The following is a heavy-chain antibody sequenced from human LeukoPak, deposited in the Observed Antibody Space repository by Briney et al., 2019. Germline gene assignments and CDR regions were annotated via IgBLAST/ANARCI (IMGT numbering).Heavy chain of an antibody. CDR3: ASLTTADAFDI. CDR2: IYDSGST. Sequence: TSETLSLTCTVSGGSISSYYWSWIRQPPGKGLEWIGYIYDSGSTNYNPSLKSRVTISVDTSKNQFSLKLSSVAAADTAVFYCASLTTADAFDIWGQGTMVTVSS. D-gene: IGHD3-22*01. CDR1: GGSISSYY. J-gene: IGHJ3*02. V-gene: IGHV4-59*01.